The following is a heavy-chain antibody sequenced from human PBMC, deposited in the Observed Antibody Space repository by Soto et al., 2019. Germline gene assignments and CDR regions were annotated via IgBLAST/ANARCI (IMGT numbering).Heavy chain of an antibody. CDR3: VREDWHRFDS. V-gene: IGHV3-7*01. Sequence: EVQLVESGGRLVQPGGSLRLSCAASGFMVSAYWMSWVRQDPGKGLEWVATISGGASDKFYVDAVKGRFTISRDDSKNTLYLQMNSLRDEDTVVYYCVREDWHRFDSWGQGTLVTVSS. D-gene: IGHD2-21*01. CDR1: GFMVSAYW. J-gene: IGHJ4*02. CDR2: ISGGASDK.